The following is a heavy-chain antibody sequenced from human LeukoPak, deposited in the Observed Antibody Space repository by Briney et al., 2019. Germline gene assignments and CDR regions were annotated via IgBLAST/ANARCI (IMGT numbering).Heavy chain of an antibody. D-gene: IGHD4-11*01. CDR1: GHTMRTGDY. CDR2: IHHGGRT. CDR3: ARRYFYSNSDDYFDP. V-gene: IGHV4-38-2*01. Sequence: SETLSLTCAVSGHTMRTGDYWGWIRQPPGKGLEWIATIHHGGRTYSNPSLNSRVTLPIDTSKNRLSLNLTSVTAADTAIYYCARRYFYSNSDDYFDPWGQGTLVIVSS. J-gene: IGHJ5*02.